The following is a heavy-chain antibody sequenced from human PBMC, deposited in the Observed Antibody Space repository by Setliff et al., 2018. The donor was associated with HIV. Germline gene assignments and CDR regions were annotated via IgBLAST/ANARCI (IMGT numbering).Heavy chain of an antibody. CDR3: ARSVWAVVVPTDPAVDAFAI. CDR2: IIPIFGTP. CDR1: GGTFSTHT. D-gene: IGHD2-2*01. Sequence: SVKVSCKTSGGTFSTHTIAWVRQAPGQGLEWMGRIIPIFGTPNYAQKFQGRVTITAAKSTSNVYLDLRSLTSEDTAMYYCARSVWAVVVPTDPAVDAFAIWGQGTMVTVSS. V-gene: IGHV1-69*08. J-gene: IGHJ3*02.